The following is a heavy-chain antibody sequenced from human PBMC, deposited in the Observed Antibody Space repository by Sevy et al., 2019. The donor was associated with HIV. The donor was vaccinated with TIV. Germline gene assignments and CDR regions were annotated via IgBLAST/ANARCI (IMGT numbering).Heavy chain of an antibody. CDR2: VSGGGDTT. V-gene: IGHV3-23*01. Sequence: GGSLRLSCAASGFTFNNYAMTWVRQAPGKGLEWVSAVSGGGDTTYYADSVKGRFTISRDNSKNTLYLQMNSLRADDTAVYYCAKGGSTSGYYLNYFAYWGQRTLVTVSS. CDR1: GFTFNNYA. CDR3: AKGGSTSGYYLNYFAY. J-gene: IGHJ4*02. D-gene: IGHD3-22*01.